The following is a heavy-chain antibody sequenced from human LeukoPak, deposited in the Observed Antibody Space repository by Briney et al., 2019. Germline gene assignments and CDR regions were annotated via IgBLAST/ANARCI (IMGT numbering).Heavy chain of an antibody. CDR2: ISGSGGST. V-gene: IGHV3-23*01. J-gene: IGHJ4*02. Sequence: GGSLRLSCAASGFTFSSYAMSWVRQAPGKGLEWVSAISGSGGSTYYADSVKGRFTISRDNSKNTLYLQMNSLRAEDTAVYYCAKDHAMEMAPSGGLYFDYWGQGTLVTVSS. CDR1: GFTFSSYA. D-gene: IGHD5-24*01. CDR3: AKDHAMEMAPSGGLYFDY.